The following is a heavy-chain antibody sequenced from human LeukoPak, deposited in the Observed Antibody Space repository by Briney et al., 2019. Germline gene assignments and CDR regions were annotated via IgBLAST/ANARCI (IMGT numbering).Heavy chain of an antibody. V-gene: IGHV4-38-2*01. CDR3: ARGGTAPRRFDY. Sequence: PSETLSLACAVSGFSLSIGYYWVWIRQPPGKGLEWIGTIYHSGATFHNPSLKSRVTISVDTSMNQFSLKLNYVTATDTAVYFCARGGTAPRRFDYWGQGTIVTVSS. CDR2: IYHSGAT. CDR1: GFSLSIGYY. D-gene: IGHD5-18*01. J-gene: IGHJ4*03.